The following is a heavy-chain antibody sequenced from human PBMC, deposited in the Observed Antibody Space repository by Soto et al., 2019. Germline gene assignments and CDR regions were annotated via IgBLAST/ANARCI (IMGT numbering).Heavy chain of an antibody. Sequence: QVQLQQWGAGLLKPSETLSLTCAVYGGSFSGYYWSWIRQPPGKGLEWIGEINHSGSTNYNPSLKSRVTISVDTSKNQFSLKLSSVTAADTAVYYCASSSGRLTPAGSGWYERSKYFQHWGQGTLVTVSS. CDR3: ASSSGRLTPAGSGWYERSKYFQH. J-gene: IGHJ1*01. CDR2: INHSGST. D-gene: IGHD6-19*01. CDR1: GGSFSGYY. V-gene: IGHV4-34*01.